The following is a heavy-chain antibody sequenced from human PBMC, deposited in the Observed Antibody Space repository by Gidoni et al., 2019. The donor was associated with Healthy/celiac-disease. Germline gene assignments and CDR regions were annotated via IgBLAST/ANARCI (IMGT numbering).Heavy chain of an antibody. CDR2: IWYDGSNK. V-gene: IGHV3-33*01. Sequence: QVQLVESGGGVVQPGRSLRLSCAASGFTFSSYGMHWVRQAPGKGLEWVAVIWYDGSNKCYADSVKGRFTISRDNSKNTLYLQMNSLRAEDTAVYYCAAGIAVAGRGDAFDIWGQGTMVTVSS. CDR1: GFTFSSYG. CDR3: AAGIAVAGRGDAFDI. D-gene: IGHD6-19*01. J-gene: IGHJ3*02.